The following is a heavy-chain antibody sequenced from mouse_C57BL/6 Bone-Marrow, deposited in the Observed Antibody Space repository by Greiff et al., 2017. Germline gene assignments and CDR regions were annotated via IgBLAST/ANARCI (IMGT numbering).Heavy chain of an antibody. Sequence: EVKLVESGGDLVKPGGSLKLSCAASGFTFSSYGMSWVRQTPDKRLEWVATISSGGSYTYYPDSVKGRFTSSRDNAKNTLYLQMSSLKSEDTAMYYCARPRYDGFAYWGQGTLVTVSA. V-gene: IGHV5-6*01. J-gene: IGHJ3*01. CDR1: GFTFSSYG. D-gene: IGHD2-12*01. CDR2: ISSGGSYT. CDR3: ARPRYDGFAY.